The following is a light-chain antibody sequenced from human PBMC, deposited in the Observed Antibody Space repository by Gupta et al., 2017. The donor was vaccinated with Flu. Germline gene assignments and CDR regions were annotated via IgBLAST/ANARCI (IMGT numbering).Light chain of an antibody. CDR2: ATS. V-gene: IGKV3-20*01. CDR1: HSVPSNY. Sequence: PDTLSLSPGQTVTLSCRASHSVPSNYLAWYQQKGGQSPRLLIYATSTRTAGVPDSFSGSGSGTDFTLTITKLEPEDFAVYVCQQYGDSWTFGHGTKVEIK. J-gene: IGKJ1*01. CDR3: QQYGDSWT.